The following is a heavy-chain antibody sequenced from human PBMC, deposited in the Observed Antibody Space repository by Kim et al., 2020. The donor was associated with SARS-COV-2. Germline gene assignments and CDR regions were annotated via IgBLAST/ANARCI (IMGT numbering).Heavy chain of an antibody. D-gene: IGHD5-18*01. V-gene: IGHV3-9*01. CDR3: AKGYSYGYGYFDY. Sequence: YADSVKGRFTISRDNAKNSLYLQMNSLRAEDTALYYCAKGYSYGYGYFDYWGQGTLVTVSS. J-gene: IGHJ4*02.